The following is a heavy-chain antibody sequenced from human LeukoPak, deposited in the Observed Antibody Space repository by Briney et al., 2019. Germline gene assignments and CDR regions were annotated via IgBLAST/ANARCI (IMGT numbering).Heavy chain of an antibody. D-gene: IGHD6-19*01. CDR2: INPSGGST. CDR3: ARGMIAVAGKLYYFDY. J-gene: IGHJ4*02. V-gene: IGHV1-46*01. CDR1: GYTFTSYY. Sequence: ASVKVSCKASGYTFTSYYMHWVRQAPGQGLEWMGIINPSGGSTSYAQKFQGRVTMTRGTSTSTVYMELSSLRSEDTAVYYCARGMIAVAGKLYYFDYWGQGTLVTASS.